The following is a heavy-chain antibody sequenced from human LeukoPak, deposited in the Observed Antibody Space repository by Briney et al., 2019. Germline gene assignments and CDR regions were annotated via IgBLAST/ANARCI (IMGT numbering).Heavy chain of an antibody. CDR1: GFTFSSYA. CDR3: AKDRGSRDYFDY. CDR2: ITATGGST. Sequence: GSLRLSCAASGFTFSSYAVNWVRQAPGEGLEWVSLITATGGSTYYADSVKGRFTISRDNSKNTLYLQMNSLRAEDTAVYYCAKDRGSRDYFDYWGQGTLVTVSS. J-gene: IGHJ4*02. V-gene: IGHV3-23*01. D-gene: IGHD1-26*01.